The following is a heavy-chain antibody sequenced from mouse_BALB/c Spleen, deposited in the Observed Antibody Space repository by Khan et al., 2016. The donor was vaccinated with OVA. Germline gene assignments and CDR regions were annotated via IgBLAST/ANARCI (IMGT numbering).Heavy chain of an antibody. CDR2: INTYTGEP. V-gene: IGHV9-1*02. D-gene: IGHD6-2*01. J-gene: IGHJ1*01. CDR1: GYTFTNYG. CDR3: ARISSYWYSDV. Sequence: VQLVESGPELKKPGETVKISCKASGYTFTNYGMNWVKQAPGKGLKWMGWINTYTGEPTYADAFKGRFVFSLETSASTSYLQISNLKNEDITTYFCARISSYWYSDVWGAGTTVTVSS.